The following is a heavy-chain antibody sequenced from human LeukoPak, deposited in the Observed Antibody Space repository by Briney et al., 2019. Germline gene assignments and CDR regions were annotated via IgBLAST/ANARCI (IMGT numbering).Heavy chain of an antibody. D-gene: IGHD1-26*01. CDR3: ARVPIVGATTPSYYFDY. CDR1: GGTFSSYA. CDR2: IIPIFGTA. J-gene: IGHJ4*02. Sequence: SVKVSCKASGGTFSSYAINWVRQAPGQGLEWMGGIIPIFGTANYAQKFQGRVTITTDESTSTAYMELSSLRSEDTAVYYCARVPIVGATTPSYYFDYWGQGTLVTVSS. V-gene: IGHV1-69*05.